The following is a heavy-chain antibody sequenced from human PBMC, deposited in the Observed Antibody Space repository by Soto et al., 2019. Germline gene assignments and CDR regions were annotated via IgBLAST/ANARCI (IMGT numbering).Heavy chain of an antibody. CDR3: ERGRADSAGSRLGRRMDV. D-gene: IGHD3-10*01. J-gene: IGHJ6*02. CDR2: TFVTVAT. CDR1: GEAVGSGQSY. Sequence: QVQLQESGPGLVKPSETLSLICFVSGEAVGSGQSYWNWIRQAPGKGLEWIGHTFVTVATKYSASLKSRVTMSVDTSKSQIYLNLTSVNAADSATYVCERGRADSAGSRLGRRMDVWGQGTTVTV. V-gene: IGHV4-61*01.